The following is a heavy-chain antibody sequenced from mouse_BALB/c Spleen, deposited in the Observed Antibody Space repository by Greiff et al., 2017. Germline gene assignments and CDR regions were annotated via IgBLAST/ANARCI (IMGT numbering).Heavy chain of an antibody. V-gene: IGHV2-6-7*01. J-gene: IGHJ2*01. Sequence: VQRVESGPGLVAPSQSLSITCTVSGFSLTGYGVNWVRQPPGKGLEWLGMIWGDGSTDYNSALKSRLSISKDNSKSQVFLKMNSLQTDDTARYYCARGPRDGNYVYYFDYWGQGTTLTVSS. D-gene: IGHD2-1*01. CDR1: GFSLTGYG. CDR3: ARGPRDGNYVYYFDY. CDR2: IWGDGST.